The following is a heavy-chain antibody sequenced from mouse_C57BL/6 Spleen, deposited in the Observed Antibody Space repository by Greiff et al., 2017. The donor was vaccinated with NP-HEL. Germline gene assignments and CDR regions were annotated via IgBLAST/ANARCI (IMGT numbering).Heavy chain of an antibody. CDR2: IDPETGGT. V-gene: IGHV1-15*01. CDR3: TRKDYGSSYAMDY. D-gene: IGHD1-1*01. Sequence: VKLMESGAELVRPGASVTLSCKASGYTFTDYEMHWVKQTPVHGLEWIGAIDPETGGTAYNQKFKGKAILTADKSSSTAYMELRSLTSEDSAVYYCTRKDYGSSYAMDYWGQGTSVTVSS. CDR1: GYTFTDYE. J-gene: IGHJ4*01.